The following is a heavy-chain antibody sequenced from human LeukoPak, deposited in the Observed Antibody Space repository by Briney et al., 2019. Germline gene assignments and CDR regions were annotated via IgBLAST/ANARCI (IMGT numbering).Heavy chain of an antibody. D-gene: IGHD1-26*01. CDR1: GFTFSSYG. J-gene: IGHJ3*02. V-gene: IGHV3-23*01. CDR3: AGTSGSYPTYGAFDI. Sequence: GGSLRLSCAASGFTFSSYGMSWVRQAPGKGLEWVSAISGSGGSTYYADSVKGRFTISRDNSKNTLYLQMNSLRAEDTAVYYCAGTSGSYPTYGAFDIWGQGTMVTVSS. CDR2: ISGSGGST.